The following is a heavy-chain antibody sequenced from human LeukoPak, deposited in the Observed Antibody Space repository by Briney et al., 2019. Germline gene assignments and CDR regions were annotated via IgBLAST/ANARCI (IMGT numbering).Heavy chain of an antibody. CDR1: GYTFTTYN. Sequence: ASVKVSCKASGYTFTTYNNNWLRQAPGEGHEWMGWISGYNGNTNYAQKLQGRVTMTTDTSTSTAYMELRSLKSDDTAVYYCASLKNYYDSSGYLVTDAFDIWGQGTMVTVSS. CDR3: ASLKNYYDSSGYLVTDAFDI. V-gene: IGHV1-18*01. CDR2: ISGYNGNT. J-gene: IGHJ3*02. D-gene: IGHD3-22*01.